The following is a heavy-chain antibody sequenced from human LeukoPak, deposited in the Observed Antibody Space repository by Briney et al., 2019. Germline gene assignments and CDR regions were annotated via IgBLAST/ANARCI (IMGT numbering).Heavy chain of an antibody. CDR2: VSDDGSNK. CDR3: AKPRLRGGYLFDY. J-gene: IGHJ4*02. Sequence: RSLRLSCAASGFTFSSYGMHWVRQAPGKGLEWMAVVSDDGSNKYYEDSVRGRFTISRDNSKNTLYLQMSSLRDEDTAVYYCAKPRLRGGYLFDYWGQGTLVTVSS. CDR1: GFTFSSYG. V-gene: IGHV3-30*18. D-gene: IGHD5-12*01.